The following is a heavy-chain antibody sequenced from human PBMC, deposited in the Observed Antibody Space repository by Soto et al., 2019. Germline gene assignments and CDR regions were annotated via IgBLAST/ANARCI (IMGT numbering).Heavy chain of an antibody. Sequence: SETLSLTCSVSGASTVSHYHWSWIRQRPGKGLEWMGYIFNSGTTFYNTSLTSRLSISMDTSGNHFSLELRSVSAADTAVYYCALALGPTTGLDYWGQGILVTVSS. V-gene: IGHV4-31*03. D-gene: IGHD1-26*01. CDR3: ALALGPTTGLDY. J-gene: IGHJ4*02. CDR1: GASTVSHYH. CDR2: IFNSGTT.